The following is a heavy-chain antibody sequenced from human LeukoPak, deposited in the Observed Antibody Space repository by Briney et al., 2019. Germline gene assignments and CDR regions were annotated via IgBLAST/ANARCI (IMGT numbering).Heavy chain of an antibody. CDR3: AKDRSKGSYGDEFDH. D-gene: IGHD1-26*01. CDR2: INLHGTET. CDR1: GFTFSNYY. V-gene: IGHV3-7*01. J-gene: IGHJ4*02. Sequence: GGSLRLSCVVSGFTFSNYYMSWARQAPGKGLEWVAHINLHGTETHYVDSVKGRFTISRDNAKNSLYLQMNSLRAEDTAVYYCAKDRSKGSYGDEFDHWGQGTLVTVSS.